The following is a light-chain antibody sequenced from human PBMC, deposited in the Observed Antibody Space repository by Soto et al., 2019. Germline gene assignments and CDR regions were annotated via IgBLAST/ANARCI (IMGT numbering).Light chain of an antibody. J-gene: IGKJ4*01. CDR3: QQYNDWPLT. Sequence: EIVMTQSPATLSVSPGERATLSCRASQSVTSNLAWYQQKPGQSPRLLIYGVSTRANGVPARFSGSGSGSEFILTISSLQSEDFAVYHCQQYNDWPLTFGGGTKVEIK. CDR1: QSVTSN. CDR2: GVS. V-gene: IGKV3-15*01.